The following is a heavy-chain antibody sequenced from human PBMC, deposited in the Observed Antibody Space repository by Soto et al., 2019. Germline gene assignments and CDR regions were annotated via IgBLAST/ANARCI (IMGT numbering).Heavy chain of an antibody. CDR2: VNNNGHT. J-gene: IGHJ6*02. CDR1: GGSMTRRGYY. D-gene: IGHD3-10*01. CDR3: ARGHGYYGSGSYYTYYYYYYGMDV. V-gene: IGHV4-39*07. Sequence: LSLTCTVAGGSMTRRGYYWGWIRQPPGNELQYIGSVNNNGHTNYNPSLTSRVTISVDTSKNQFSLKLRSVTAADTAVYYCARGHGYYGSGSYYTYYYYYYGMDVWGQGTTVTVSS.